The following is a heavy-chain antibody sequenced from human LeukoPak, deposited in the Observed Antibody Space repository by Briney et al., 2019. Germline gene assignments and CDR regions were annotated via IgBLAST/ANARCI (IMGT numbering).Heavy chain of an antibody. CDR3: ARGYYDFWSGSDAFDI. J-gene: IGHJ3*02. Sequence: ASVKVSCKASGYTFTSYGISWVRQAPGQGLEWMGWISAYNGNTNYAQKLQGRVTMTTDTPTSTAYMELRSLRSDDTAVYYCARGYYDFWSGSDAFDIWGQGTMVTVSS. V-gene: IGHV1-18*01. CDR2: ISAYNGNT. D-gene: IGHD3-3*01. CDR1: GYTFTSYG.